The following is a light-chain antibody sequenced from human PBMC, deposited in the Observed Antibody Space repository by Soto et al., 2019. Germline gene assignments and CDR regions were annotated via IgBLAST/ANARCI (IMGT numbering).Light chain of an antibody. V-gene: IGKV1-27*01. Sequence: DIQLTQSPSSLSASVGDRITITCRPSHAIGHYLAWYQHQPGKAPKLLIYAASTLQSGVPTRFSASGSGTDFHLTISSLLPEDAATYYCQKNYFAPLTFGGGTKVEIK. CDR3: QKNYFAPLT. J-gene: IGKJ4*01. CDR2: AAS. CDR1: HAIGHY.